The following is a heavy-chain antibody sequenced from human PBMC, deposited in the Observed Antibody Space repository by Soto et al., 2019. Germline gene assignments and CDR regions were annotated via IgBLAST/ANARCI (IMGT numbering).Heavy chain of an antibody. Sequence: ASVKVSCKASGYTFTSYDINWVRQATVQGLEWMGWMNPNSGNTGYAQKFQGRVTMTRNTSISTAYMELSSLRSEDTAVYYCARKNGFGFPNWFDPWGQGTLVTVSS. D-gene: IGHD3-16*01. CDR2: MNPNSGNT. CDR1: GYTFTSYD. V-gene: IGHV1-8*01. CDR3: ARKNGFGFPNWFDP. J-gene: IGHJ5*02.